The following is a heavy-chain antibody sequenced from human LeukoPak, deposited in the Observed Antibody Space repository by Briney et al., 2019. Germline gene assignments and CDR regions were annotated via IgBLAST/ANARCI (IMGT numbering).Heavy chain of an antibody. CDR1: GDSVSSNSVT. J-gene: IGHJ4*02. CDR3: ARVAGTSNEDY. V-gene: IGHV6-1*01. Sequence: SQTLSLTCAISGDSVSSNSVTWNWIRQSPSRGLEWLGRTYYRSTWYNDYAVSVRGRITVNPDTSKNQFSLKLSSVTAADTAVYYCARVAGTSNEDYWGQGTLVTVSS. D-gene: IGHD1-14*01. CDR2: TYYRSTWYN.